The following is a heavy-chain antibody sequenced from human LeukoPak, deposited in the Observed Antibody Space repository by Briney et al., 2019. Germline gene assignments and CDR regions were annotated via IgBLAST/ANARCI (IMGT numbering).Heavy chain of an antibody. CDR1: GGSLSGHF. CDR2: INHSGST. Sequence: SETLSLTCAVYGGSLSGHFWNWIRQPPGKGLEWSGEINHSGSTNYNPALKSRVSISVDTSKNQFSLKLSSVTAADTAVYYCAREEQQVPENYYYYYGMDVWGQGTTVTVSS. CDR3: AREEQQVPENYYYYYGMDV. J-gene: IGHJ6*02. D-gene: IGHD6-13*01. V-gene: IGHV4-34*01.